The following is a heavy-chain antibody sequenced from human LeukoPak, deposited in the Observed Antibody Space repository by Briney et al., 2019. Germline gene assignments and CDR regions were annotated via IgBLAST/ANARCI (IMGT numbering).Heavy chain of an antibody. CDR3: AGRPTGYSSGYIH. D-gene: IGHD5-18*01. Sequence: PGGSLRLSCVASGITFSNYAVSWVRQAPEKGLDWVSVISGSAHKIRYADSVKGRFTISGDNSGNIVYLQMNNLRVEDTAVYYCAGRPTGYSSGYIHWGQGTLVTVSS. CDR1: GITFSNYA. J-gene: IGHJ4*02. V-gene: IGHV3-23*01. CDR2: ISGSAHKI.